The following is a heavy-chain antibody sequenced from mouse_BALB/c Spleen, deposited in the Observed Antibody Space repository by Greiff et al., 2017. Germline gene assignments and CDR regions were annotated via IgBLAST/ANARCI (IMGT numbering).Heavy chain of an antibody. V-gene: IGHV1-63*02. Sequence: VQGVESGAELVRPGTSVKISCKASGYTFTNYWLGWVKQRPGHGLEWIGDIYPGGGYTNYNEKFKGKATLTADTSSSTAYMQLSSLTSEDSAVYFCARWDGNYLLDYWGQGTSVTVSS. CDR2: IYPGGGYT. CDR1: GYTFTNYW. J-gene: IGHJ4*01. CDR3: ARWDGNYLLDY. D-gene: IGHD2-1*01.